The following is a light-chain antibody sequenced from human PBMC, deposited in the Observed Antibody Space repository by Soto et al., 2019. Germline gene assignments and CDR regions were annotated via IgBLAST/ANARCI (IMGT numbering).Light chain of an antibody. CDR2: FGS. J-gene: IGKJ4*01. CDR3: MQAIQTHRT. Sequence: DIVMTQSPLSLPVTPGEPASIYCRSSESLLHSNGYNCLDWYVHKPGQSPQLLIYFGSYLASGVPERFSGSGSGTDFTLKISRVEAEDCGDYYCMQAIQTHRTFGGGTKGEIK. CDR1: ESLLHSNGYNC. V-gene: IGKV2-28*01.